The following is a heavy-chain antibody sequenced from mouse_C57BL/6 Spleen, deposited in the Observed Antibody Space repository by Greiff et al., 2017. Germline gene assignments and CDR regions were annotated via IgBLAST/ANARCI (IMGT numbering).Heavy chain of an antibody. J-gene: IGHJ4*01. CDR2: INPNNGGT. CDR3: ARLGGYDGEGAMDY. CDR1: GYTFTDYY. Sequence: EVQLQQSGPELVKPGASVKISCKASGYTFTDYYMNWVKQSHGKSLEWIGDINPNNGGTSYNQKFKGKATLTVDKSSSTAYMELRSLTSEDSAVYYCARLGGYDGEGAMDYWGQGTSVTVSS. D-gene: IGHD2-2*01. V-gene: IGHV1-26*01.